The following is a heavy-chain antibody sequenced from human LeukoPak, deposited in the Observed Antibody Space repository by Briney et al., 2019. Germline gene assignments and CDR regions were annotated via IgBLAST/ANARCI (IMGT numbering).Heavy chain of an antibody. Sequence: SETLSLTCTVSGNSINNYYWNWIRQPPGKALEWIGYTHYSGTSYYNPSLKSRVTMSVDTSKNQFSLKLNSVTAADTAVYFCAKWEESENALDIWGQGTMVSVSS. CDR1: GNSINNYY. J-gene: IGHJ3*02. D-gene: IGHD1-26*01. V-gene: IGHV4-59*13. CDR2: THYSGTS. CDR3: AKWEESENALDI.